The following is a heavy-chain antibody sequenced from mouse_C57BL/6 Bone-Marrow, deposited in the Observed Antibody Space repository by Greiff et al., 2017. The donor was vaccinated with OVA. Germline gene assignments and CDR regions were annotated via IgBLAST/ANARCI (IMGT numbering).Heavy chain of an antibody. CDR3: AKGSYYGSSYGFDY. CDR2: IYPGDGDT. Sequence: VQLQQSGAELVKPGASVKISCKASGYAFSSYWMNWVKQRPGKGLEWIGQIYPGDGDTNYNGKFKGKATLTADKSSSTAYMQLSSLTSEDSAVYFCAKGSYYGSSYGFDYWGQGTTLTVSS. V-gene: IGHV1-80*01. D-gene: IGHD1-1*01. CDR1: GYAFSSYW. J-gene: IGHJ2*01.